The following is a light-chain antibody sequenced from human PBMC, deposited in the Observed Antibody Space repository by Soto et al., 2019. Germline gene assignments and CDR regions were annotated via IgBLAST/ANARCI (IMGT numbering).Light chain of an antibody. J-gene: IGKJ1*01. CDR3: PEYNTWART. CDR2: TAS. V-gene: IGKV1D-12*01. Sequence: DIQVTQSPSSVSASVGDRVTITCRAGQDIGRWLTWYQHKPGKAPKLLISTASSLQSGVPSRFSVSRSVTEFTLPISSRRPEDFATSYCPEYNTWARTFGQGTTVDIK. CDR1: QDIGRW.